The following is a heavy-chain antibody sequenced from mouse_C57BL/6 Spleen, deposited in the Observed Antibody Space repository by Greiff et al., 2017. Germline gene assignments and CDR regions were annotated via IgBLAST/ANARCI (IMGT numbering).Heavy chain of an antibody. CDR3: TRDDGYYPWAMDY. CDR2: IRNKANNHAT. D-gene: IGHD2-3*01. J-gene: IGHJ4*01. CDR1: GFTFSDAW. Sequence: EVKLVESGGGLVQPGGSMKLSCAASGFTFSDAWMDWVRQSPEKGLEWVAEIRNKANNHATYYAESVKGRFTISRDDSKSSVYLQMNSLRAEDTGIYYCTRDDGYYPWAMDYWGQGTSVTVSS. V-gene: IGHV6-6*01.